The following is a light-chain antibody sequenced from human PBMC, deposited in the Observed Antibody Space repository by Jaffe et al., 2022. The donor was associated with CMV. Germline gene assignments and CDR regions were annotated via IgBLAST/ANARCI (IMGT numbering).Light chain of an antibody. V-gene: IGLV2-14*03. J-gene: IGLJ2*01. CDR2: DVR. CDR3: SSYTSSSPLVI. Sequence: QSALTQPASVSGSPGQSITISCTGTSRDVGGYNLVSWYQQHPGQAPKLMIFDVRNRPSGVSNRFSGSKSGNTASLTISGLQAEDEAEYFCSSYTSSSPLVIFGGGTKLTVL. CDR1: SRDVGGYNL.